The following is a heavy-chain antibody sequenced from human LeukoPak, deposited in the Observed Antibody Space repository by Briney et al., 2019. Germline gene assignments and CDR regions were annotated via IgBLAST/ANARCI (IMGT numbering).Heavy chain of an antibody. Sequence: ASVKVSCKVSGYTLTELSMHWVRQAPGKGLEWMGGFDPEDGETIYAQKFQGRVTMTEDTSTDTAYMELSSLRSEDTAVYYCARVKGSSWIYDACDIWGQGTMVTVSS. CDR1: GYTLTELS. CDR2: FDPEDGET. CDR3: ARVKGSSWIYDACDI. J-gene: IGHJ3*02. V-gene: IGHV1-24*01. D-gene: IGHD2-2*03.